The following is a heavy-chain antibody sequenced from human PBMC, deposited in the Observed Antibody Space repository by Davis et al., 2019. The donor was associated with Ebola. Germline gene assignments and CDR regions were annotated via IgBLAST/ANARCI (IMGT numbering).Heavy chain of an antibody. CDR3: ARDLGGMIEALGWFDP. D-gene: IGHD3-22*01. V-gene: IGHV1-18*01. Sequence: NVQGRVTMTTDTSTSTAYMELRSLRSDDTAVYYCARDLGGMIEALGWFDPWGQGTLVTVSS. J-gene: IGHJ5*02.